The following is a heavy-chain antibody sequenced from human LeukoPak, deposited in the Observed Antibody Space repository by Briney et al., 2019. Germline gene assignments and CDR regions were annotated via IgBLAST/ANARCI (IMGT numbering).Heavy chain of an antibody. CDR2: IYYSGSP. J-gene: IGHJ4*02. Sequence: PSQTLSLTCTVSGGSISSGSYYWSWIRQPAGKGLECIGYIYYSGSPFYNPSLKSRVTISVDTSKNHFSLNLSSVTAADTAVYYCARGNNPYYFDYWGQGTLVTVSS. V-gene: IGHV4-30-4*08. D-gene: IGHD2/OR15-2a*01. CDR1: GGSISSGSYY. CDR3: ARGNNPYYFDY.